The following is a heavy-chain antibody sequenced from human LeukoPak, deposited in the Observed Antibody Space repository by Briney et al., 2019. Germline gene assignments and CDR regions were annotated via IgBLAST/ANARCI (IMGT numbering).Heavy chain of an antibody. CDR1: GYSFTSYW. CDR3: ARVLGDTIFGVVIFGWFDP. CDR2: IYPGDSDT. J-gene: IGHJ5*02. V-gene: IGHV5-51*01. Sequence: GESLKISCKGSGYSFTSYWIGWVRQMPGKGLEWMGIIYPGDSDTRYSPSFQGQVTISADKSISTAYLQWSSLKASDTATYYCARVLGDTIFGVVIFGWFDPWGQGTLVTVSS. D-gene: IGHD3-3*01.